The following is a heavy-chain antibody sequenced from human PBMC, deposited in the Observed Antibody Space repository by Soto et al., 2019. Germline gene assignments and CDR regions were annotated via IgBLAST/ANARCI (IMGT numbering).Heavy chain of an antibody. Sequence: NPSETLSLTCTVSGGSISSSSYYWGWIRQPPGKGLEWIGYIYHSGSTYYNPSLKSRVTISVDRSKNQFSLKLSSVTAADTAVYYCARHRYSYGVYYFDYWGQGTLVTVSS. CDR1: GGSISSSSYY. CDR2: IYHSGST. V-gene: IGHV4-39*01. D-gene: IGHD5-18*01. CDR3: ARHRYSYGVYYFDY. J-gene: IGHJ4*02.